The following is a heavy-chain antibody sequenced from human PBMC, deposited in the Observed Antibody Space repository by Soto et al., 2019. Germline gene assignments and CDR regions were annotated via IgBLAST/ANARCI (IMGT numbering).Heavy chain of an antibody. CDR3: AADSGSYCSGGSCYDLFDY. V-gene: IGHV1-58*01. CDR1: GFTFTSSA. D-gene: IGHD2-15*01. Sequence: GASVKVSCKASGFTFTSSAVQWVRQARGQRXEWIGWIVVGSGNTNYAQKFQERVTITRDMSTSTAYMELSSLRSEDTAVYYCAADSGSYCSGGSCYDLFDYWGQGTLVTVSS. CDR2: IVVGSGNT. J-gene: IGHJ4*02.